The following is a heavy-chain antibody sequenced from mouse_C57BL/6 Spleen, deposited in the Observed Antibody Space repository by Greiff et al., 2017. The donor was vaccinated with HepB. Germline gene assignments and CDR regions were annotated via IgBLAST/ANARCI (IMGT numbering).Heavy chain of an antibody. V-gene: IGHV1-9*01. D-gene: IGHD1-1*01. Sequence: QVQLQQSGAELMKPGASVKLSCKATGYTFTGYWIEWVKQRPGHGLEWIGEILPGSGSTNYNEKFKGKATFTADTSSNTAYMQLSSLTTEDSAIYYCARSLYYYGSSYDAMDYWGQGTSVTVSS. CDR2: ILPGSGST. CDR1: GYTFTGYW. CDR3: ARSLYYYGSSYDAMDY. J-gene: IGHJ4*01.